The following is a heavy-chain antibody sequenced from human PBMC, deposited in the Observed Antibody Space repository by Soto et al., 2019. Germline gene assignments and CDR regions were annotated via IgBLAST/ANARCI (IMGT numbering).Heavy chain of an antibody. D-gene: IGHD3-10*01. CDR1: GFGFNFFG. Sequence: QVQLVESGGGVVQPGTSLRLSCVASGFGFNFFGIHWVRQAPGKGLEWVAGISGDATRIYYAEDLKGRVTISRVNSENTLYLQMNSLRPEDTALYYCASDKEAGWFVMDVWGQGTTVIV. CDR3: ASDKEAGWFVMDV. CDR2: ISGDATRI. J-gene: IGHJ6*02. V-gene: IGHV3-30*03.